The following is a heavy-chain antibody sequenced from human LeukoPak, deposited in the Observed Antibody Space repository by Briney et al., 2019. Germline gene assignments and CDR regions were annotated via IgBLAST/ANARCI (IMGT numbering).Heavy chain of an antibody. CDR3: ARGLKIVVVITSTHFDY. V-gene: IGHV1-2*02. CDR1: GYTFTGYY. J-gene: IGHJ4*02. Sequence: ASVKVSCKASGYTFTGYYMHWVRQAPGQGLEWMGWINPNSGGTNYAQKFQGRVTMTRDTSISTAYMELSRLRSDDTAVYYCARGLKIVVVITSTHFDYWGQGTLVAVSS. CDR2: INPNSGGT. D-gene: IGHD3-22*01.